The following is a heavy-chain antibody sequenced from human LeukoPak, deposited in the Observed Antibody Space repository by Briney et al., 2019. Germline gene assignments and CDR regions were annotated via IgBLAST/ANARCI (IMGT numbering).Heavy chain of an antibody. CDR3: AKLRRTIFGVVDGGYFDY. Sequence: GGSLRLSCAASGFIFDVYAMSWVRQAPGKGLEWVSAISGSGGSTYYADSVKGRFIISRDNSKNTLYLQMNSLRAEDTAVYYCAKLRRTIFGVVDGGYFDYWGQGTLVTVSS. CDR2: ISGSGGST. V-gene: IGHV3-23*01. J-gene: IGHJ4*02. CDR1: GFIFDVYA. D-gene: IGHD3-3*01.